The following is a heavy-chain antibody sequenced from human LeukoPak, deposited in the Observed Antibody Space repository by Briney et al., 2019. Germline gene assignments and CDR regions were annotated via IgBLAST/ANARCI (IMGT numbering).Heavy chain of an antibody. CDR2: IRSKANSYAT. J-gene: IGHJ5*02. V-gene: IGHV3-73*01. Sequence: GGSLRLSCAASGFTFSNAWMSWVRQASGKGLEWVGRIRSKANSYATAYAASVKGRFTISRDDSKNTAYLQMNSLKTEDTAVYYCTRQSRDGYNSNWFDPWGQGTLVTVSS. CDR1: GFTFSNAW. CDR3: TRQSRDGYNSNWFDP. D-gene: IGHD5-24*01.